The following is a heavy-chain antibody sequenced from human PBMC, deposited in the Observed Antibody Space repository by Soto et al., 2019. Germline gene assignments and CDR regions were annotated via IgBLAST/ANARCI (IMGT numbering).Heavy chain of an antibody. V-gene: IGHV1-46*01. J-gene: IGHJ4*02. CDR3: ASVHYYDKELDY. Sequence: GASVKVSCTASGYTFTSYYMHWVRQAPGQGLEWMGIINPSGGSTSYAQKFQGRVTMTRDTSTSTVYVELSSLRSEDTAVYYCASVHYYDKELDYWGQGTLVTVSS. CDR1: GYTFTSYY. CDR2: INPSGGST. D-gene: IGHD3-22*01.